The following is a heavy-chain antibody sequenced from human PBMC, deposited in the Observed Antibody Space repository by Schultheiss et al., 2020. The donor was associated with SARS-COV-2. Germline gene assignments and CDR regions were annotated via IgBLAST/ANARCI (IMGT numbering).Heavy chain of an antibody. CDR1: GGSFSVYY. V-gene: IGHV4-34*01. J-gene: IGHJ4*02. Sequence: SETLSLTCAVYGGSFSVYYWSWIRQPPGKGLEWIGEIHHSGSTNFNPSLKSRVTIFVDTSKNQFSLRLSSVTAADTAVYFCASRYSGGDYSYDYSFDYWGQGTLVTVSS. CDR3: ASRYSGGDYSYDYSFDY. D-gene: IGHD2-21*01. CDR2: IHHSGST.